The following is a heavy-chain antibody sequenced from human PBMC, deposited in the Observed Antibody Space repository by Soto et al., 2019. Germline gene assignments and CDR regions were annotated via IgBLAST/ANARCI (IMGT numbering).Heavy chain of an antibody. V-gene: IGHV1-69*06. J-gene: IGHJ3*02. CDR1: GGTLSDHG. D-gene: IGHD3-10*01. CDR2: TIPVFNTA. Sequence: VQLEQSGAEVKKPGSSVKISCKASGGTLSDHGVSWLRQVPGQGLEWVGGTIPVFNTAKYAPKFQGRVTIAADKSTNKAYMELGRLRSDDTAFYYCARGVYGSEKYYTGPSAFEIWGQGTLVIVSS. CDR3: ARGVYGSEKYYTGPSAFEI.